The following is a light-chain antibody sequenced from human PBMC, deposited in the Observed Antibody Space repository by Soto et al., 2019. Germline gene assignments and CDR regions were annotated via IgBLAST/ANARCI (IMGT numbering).Light chain of an antibody. CDR3: QQSYRAPLT. J-gene: IGKJ3*01. CDR2: AAS. Sequence: DIQMTQSPSSLSASVGDRVTITCRASQTISTYLNWYQQKPGKAPKLLIHAASSLQSGVPSRFSGSGSGSDFPLTISSLQPEDFATYYCQQSYRAPLTFGPGSKVDIK. V-gene: IGKV1-39*01. CDR1: QTISTY.